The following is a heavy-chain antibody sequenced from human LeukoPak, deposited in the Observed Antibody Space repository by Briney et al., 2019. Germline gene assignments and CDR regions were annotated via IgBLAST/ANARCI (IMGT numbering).Heavy chain of an antibody. V-gene: IGHV4-4*07. CDR2: IYTSGST. D-gene: IGHD2-2*01. Sequence: SETLSLTCTVSGGSISSYYWSWIRQPAGKGLEWIGRIYTSGSTNYNPSLKSRVTISVDTSKNQFSLKLSSVTAADTAVYYCAREMEDIVVVPAAIEDYYYYYYMDVWGKGTTVTISS. J-gene: IGHJ6*03. CDR3: AREMEDIVVVPAAIEDYYYYYYMDV. CDR1: GGSISSYY.